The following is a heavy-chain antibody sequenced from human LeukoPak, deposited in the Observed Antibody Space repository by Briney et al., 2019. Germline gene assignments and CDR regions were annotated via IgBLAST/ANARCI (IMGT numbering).Heavy chain of an antibody. CDR2: TSSTGRTI. CDR1: GFSFSTYE. Sequence: PGGSLRLSCAASGFSFSTYEMNWVRQAPGKGLERVPYTSSTGRTIYYADSVKGRFTISRDNAKNSLYLQMNSLRAEDTAVYYCARLRDPYYYYYMDVWGKGTTVTVSS. J-gene: IGHJ6*03. CDR3: ARLRDPYYYYYMDV. V-gene: IGHV3-48*03. D-gene: IGHD3-16*01.